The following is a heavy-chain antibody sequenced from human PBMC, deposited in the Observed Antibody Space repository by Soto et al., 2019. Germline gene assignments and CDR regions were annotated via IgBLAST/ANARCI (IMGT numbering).Heavy chain of an antibody. CDR3: ASAPNYYYFDF. CDR1: GHSISTSSYF. Sequence: PSETLALTCTVSGHSISTSSYFWGWIRQPPGKGLEWIGTIHYSGSTYHNRSLQSRVTLSVDTSRNQFSLRLSSVTAADTAVYYCASAPNYYYFDFWGRGTLVTVSS. V-gene: IGHV4-39*01. CDR2: IHYSGST. D-gene: IGHD3-10*01. J-gene: IGHJ4*02.